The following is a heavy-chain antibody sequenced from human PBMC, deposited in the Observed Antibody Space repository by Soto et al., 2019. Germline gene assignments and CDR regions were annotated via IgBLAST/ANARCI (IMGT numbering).Heavy chain of an antibody. CDR2: ISSSSSYI. CDR1: GFTFSSYS. CDR3: ASNPSPTVTTILYYYMDV. J-gene: IGHJ6*03. V-gene: IGHV3-21*01. D-gene: IGHD4-17*01. Sequence: EVQLVESGGGLVKPGGSLRLSCAASGFTFSSYSMNWVRQAPGKGLEWVSSISSSSSYIYYADSVKGRFTISRDNAKNSLYRQMNSLRAEDTAVYYCASNPSPTVTTILYYYMDVWGKGTTVTVSS.